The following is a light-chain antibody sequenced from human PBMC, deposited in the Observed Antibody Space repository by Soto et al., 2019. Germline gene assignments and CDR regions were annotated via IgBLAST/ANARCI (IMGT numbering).Light chain of an antibody. V-gene: IGKV1-39*01. CDR3: QQSYNIPYT. Sequence: DIQMTQSPSSLSASVGDRVTITCRASQSITSYINWYQHKPGMAPKLLIYAASKIQIGVPSRFRARGRGTDFTVTIGGRQAEDPEVYYFQQSYNIPYTFGQGTKVEI. CDR1: QSITSY. J-gene: IGKJ2*01. CDR2: AAS.